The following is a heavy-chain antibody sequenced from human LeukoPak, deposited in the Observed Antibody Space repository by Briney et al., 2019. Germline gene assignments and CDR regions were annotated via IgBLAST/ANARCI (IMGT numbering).Heavy chain of an antibody. CDR1: GFSFGSYP. Sequence: GGSLRFSCVVSGFSFGSYPMSWVRQAPGKGLEWVSVISETGGVTHYADSMKGRFTISRDNIKNTLNLQMNSLRAEDTAIYYCARDSSHYLGSSDYWGQGTLVTVSS. V-gene: IGHV3-23*01. J-gene: IGHJ4*02. CDR2: ISETGGVT. CDR3: ARDSSHYLGSSDY. D-gene: IGHD6-6*01.